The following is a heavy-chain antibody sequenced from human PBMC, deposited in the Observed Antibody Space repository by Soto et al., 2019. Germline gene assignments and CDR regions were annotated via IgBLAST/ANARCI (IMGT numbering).Heavy chain of an antibody. D-gene: IGHD3-16*01. CDR2: IKSDGTST. CDR3: AQLGLMTFSHKHYFNH. J-gene: IGHJ4*02. V-gene: IGHV3-23*01. Sequence: LRLSCVASGFSFDNYGMSWVRQAPGEGLEWVSAIKSDGTSTYYAASVEDRFTISRDNSKNTLYLQLNSLRAEDTAVYYCAQLGLMTFSHKHYFNHWGRGTLITVSS. CDR1: GFSFDNYG.